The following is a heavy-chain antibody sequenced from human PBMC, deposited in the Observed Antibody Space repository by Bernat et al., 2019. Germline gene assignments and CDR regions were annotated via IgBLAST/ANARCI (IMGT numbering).Heavy chain of an antibody. V-gene: IGHV3-43*01. CDR3: AKDSRGGLYQYYYYMDV. Sequence: EVQLVESGGVVVQPGGSLRLSCAASGFTFDDYTMHWVRQAPGKGLEWVSLISWDGGSKYYADSGKGRFTISRDNSKNSLYLQMNSLRTEDTALYYCAKDSRGGLYQYYYYMDVWGKGTTVTVSS. CDR2: ISWDGGSK. J-gene: IGHJ6*03. CDR1: GFTFDDYT.